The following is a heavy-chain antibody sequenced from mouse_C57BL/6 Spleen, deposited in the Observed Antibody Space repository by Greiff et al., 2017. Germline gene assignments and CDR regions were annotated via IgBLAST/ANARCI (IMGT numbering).Heavy chain of an antibody. J-gene: IGHJ2*01. CDR1: GYTFTSYW. V-gene: IGHV1-53*01. CDR2: INPSNGGT. CDR3: AKARTTGALDY. Sequence: QVQLKQPGAELVKPGASVKLSCKASGYTFTSYWMHWVKQRPGQGLEWIGNINPSNGGTNYNEKFKSKATLTVDKSSSTAYMQRSSLTSEDTAVYYSAKARTTGALDYWGKGTTLTGSS. D-gene: IGHD1-1*01.